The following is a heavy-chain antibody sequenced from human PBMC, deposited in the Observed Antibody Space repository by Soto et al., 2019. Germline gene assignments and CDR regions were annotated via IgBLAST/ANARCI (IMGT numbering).Heavy chain of an antibody. D-gene: IGHD6-13*01. V-gene: IGHV3-23*01. CDR3: AKEIAASATLWLDP. J-gene: IGHJ5*02. Sequence: EVQLLESGGGLVQPGGSLRLSCAASGFTLNYYAINWVRQAPGKGLEWVSAITSTGDTYYVDSVKGRFTISRDHSKNTLYLQMNSRRAEDTAVYYCAKEIAASATLWLDPWGQGTLVTVSS. CDR1: GFTLNYYA. CDR2: ITSTGDT.